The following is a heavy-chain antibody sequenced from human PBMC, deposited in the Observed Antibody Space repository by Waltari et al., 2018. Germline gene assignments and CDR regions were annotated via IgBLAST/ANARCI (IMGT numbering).Heavy chain of an antibody. V-gene: IGHV4-39*01. CDR3: ARKARRRQFDY. J-gene: IGHJ4*02. CDR1: GGSISSSSYY. CDR2: IYYSGST. Sequence: QLQLQESGPGLVKPSEPLSLTCTVSGGSISSSSYYWGWIRQPPGKGLDGIGSIYYSGSTYYNPSLKSRVTISVDTSKNQFSLKLSSVTAADTAVYYCARKARRRQFDYWGQGTLVTVSS.